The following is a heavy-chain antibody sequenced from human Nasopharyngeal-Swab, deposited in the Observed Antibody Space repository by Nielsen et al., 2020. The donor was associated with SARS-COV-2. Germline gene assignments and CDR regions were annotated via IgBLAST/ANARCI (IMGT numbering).Heavy chain of an antibody. CDR3: ARSPYSNYYYYYGMDV. J-gene: IGHJ6*02. D-gene: IGHD2-15*01. CDR1: GGSISSHY. Sequence: SETLSLTCTVSGGSISSHYWSWIRQPPGKGLEWIGYIYYSGSTNYNPSLKSRVTISGDTSKNQFSLKLSSVTAADTAVYYCARSPYSNYYYYYGMDVWGQGTTVTVSS. CDR2: IYYSGST. V-gene: IGHV4-59*11.